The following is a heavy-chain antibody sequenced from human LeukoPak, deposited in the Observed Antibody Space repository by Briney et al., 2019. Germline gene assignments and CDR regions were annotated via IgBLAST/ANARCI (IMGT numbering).Heavy chain of an antibody. CDR1: GYTLTELS. D-gene: IGHD1-1*01. V-gene: IGHV1-24*01. CDR3: ATVPLPLERPYNWFDP. CDR2: FDPEDGET. J-gene: IGHJ5*02. Sequence: ASVKVSCKVSGYTLTELSMHWVRQAPGKGLEWMGGFDPEDGETIYAQGFQGRVTMTEDTSTDTAYMELSSLRSEDTAVYYCATVPLPLERPYNWFDPWGQGTLVTVSS.